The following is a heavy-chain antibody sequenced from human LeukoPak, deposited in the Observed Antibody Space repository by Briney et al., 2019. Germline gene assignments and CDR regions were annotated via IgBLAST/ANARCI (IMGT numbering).Heavy chain of an antibody. D-gene: IGHD6-19*01. CDR3: ERDTAHVYRSGWYIDY. J-gene: IGHJ4*02. CDR2: IYSGGST. CDR1: GFTVSSDY. V-gene: IGHV3-53*01. Sequence: GGSLRLSCSASGFTVSSDYINGVRQAPGKGLEWVSVIYSGGSTYYADAVKGRFTISRDNSKNTLYLQMNNLRAEDTGGYYCERDTAHVYRSGWYIDYWGQGTLVTVSS.